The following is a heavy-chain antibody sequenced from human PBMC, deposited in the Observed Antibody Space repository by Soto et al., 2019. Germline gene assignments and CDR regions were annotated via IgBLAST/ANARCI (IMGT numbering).Heavy chain of an antibody. J-gene: IGHJ6*02. CDR3: AREDYYGSGSARYYYGTDV. CDR1: GGTFSSYA. CDR2: IIPIFGTA. V-gene: IGHV1-69*13. Sequence: SVKVSCKASGGTFSSYAISWVRQASGQGLEWMGGIIPIFGTANYAQKFQGRVTITADESTSTAYMELSSLRSEDTAVYYCAREDYYGSGSARYYYGTDVWGQGTTVTVSS. D-gene: IGHD3-10*01.